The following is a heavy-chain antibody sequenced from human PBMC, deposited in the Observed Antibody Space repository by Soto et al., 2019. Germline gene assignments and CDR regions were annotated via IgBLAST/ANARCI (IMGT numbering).Heavy chain of an antibody. CDR2: ISGSGGST. J-gene: IGHJ4*02. V-gene: IGHV3-23*01. D-gene: IGHD1-26*01. Sequence: HPGGSLRLSCAASGFTFSSYAMSWVRQAPGKGLEWVSAISGSGGSTYYADSVKGRFTISRDNSKNTLYLQMNSLRAEDTAVYYCAKVLPGGASVGLDYFDYWGQGTLVTAPQ. CDR1: GFTFSSYA. CDR3: AKVLPGGASVGLDYFDY.